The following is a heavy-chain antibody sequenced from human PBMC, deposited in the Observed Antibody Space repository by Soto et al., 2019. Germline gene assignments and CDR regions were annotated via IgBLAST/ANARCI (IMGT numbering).Heavy chain of an antibody. J-gene: IGHJ6*04. Sequence: SVNRSCKASVHTITIYDSSWVLHTTAQGLEWMGWINACKGNTKYSQKFQGRVTITRDTSASTAYMELSSLRSEDTAVYYCARVMSHIGKLALGWYYGMDVWGKGTTGTVSS. CDR1: VHTITIYD. CDR2: INACKGNT. V-gene: IGHV1-3*01. CDR3: ARVMSHIGKLALGWYYGMDV. D-gene: IGHD2-15*01.